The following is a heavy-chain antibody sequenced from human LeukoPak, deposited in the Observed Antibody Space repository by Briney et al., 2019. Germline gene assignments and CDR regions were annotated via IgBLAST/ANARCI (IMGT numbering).Heavy chain of an antibody. J-gene: IGHJ4*02. D-gene: IGHD3-22*01. Sequence: GRSLRLSCAASGFTFSSYAMHWVRQAPGKGLEWVAVISYDGSNKYYADSVKGRFTISRDNAKNSLYLQMNSLRAEDTAVYYCARGGYYYGAEGFDYWGQGTLVTVSS. V-gene: IGHV3-30-3*01. CDR3: ARGGYYYGAEGFDY. CDR2: ISYDGSNK. CDR1: GFTFSSYA.